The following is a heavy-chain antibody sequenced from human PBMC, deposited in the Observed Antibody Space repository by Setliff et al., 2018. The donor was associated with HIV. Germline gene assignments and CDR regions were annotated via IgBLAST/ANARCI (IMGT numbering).Heavy chain of an antibody. D-gene: IGHD2-21*02. CDR3: VDPWGDNMDV. Sequence: GGSLRLSCAVSGFTFSTYAMSWVRQAPGKGLEWVSGISGSAGATYYADSVKGRFTISRDNSKNTLYLQMNSLRAEDTAVYYCVDPWGDNMDVWGKGTTVTVSS. J-gene: IGHJ6*03. CDR2: ISGSAGAT. V-gene: IGHV3-23*01. CDR1: GFTFSTYA.